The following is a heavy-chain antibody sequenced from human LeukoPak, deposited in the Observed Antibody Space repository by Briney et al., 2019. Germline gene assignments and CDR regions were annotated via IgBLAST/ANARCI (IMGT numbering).Heavy chain of an antibody. CDR1: GYTFTSYF. CDR3: ARGPGDLGDY. D-gene: IGHD7-27*01. J-gene: IGHJ4*02. CDR2: VNPSGGST. Sequence: GASVKVPCKASGYTFTSYFMHWVRQAPGQGLEWMGLVNPSGGSTNYAQKFQGRVTMTRDMSTSTVFMELDSLRSEDTAVYYCARGPGDLGDYWGQGTLVTVSS. V-gene: IGHV1-46*01.